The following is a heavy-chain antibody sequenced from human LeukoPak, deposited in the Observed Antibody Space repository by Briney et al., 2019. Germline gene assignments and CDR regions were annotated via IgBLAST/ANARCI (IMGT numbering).Heavy chain of an antibody. Sequence: GGSLRLSCAASGFTFDDYAMHWVRQAPGKGLEWVSGISSNSENRGYAESVKGRFTISRDNAKNSLYLQMNSLRAEDTAVYYCARGGEQWLHFDYWGQGTLVTVSS. CDR3: ARGGEQWLHFDY. V-gene: IGHV3-9*01. CDR2: ISSNSENR. CDR1: GFTFDDYA. D-gene: IGHD6-19*01. J-gene: IGHJ4*02.